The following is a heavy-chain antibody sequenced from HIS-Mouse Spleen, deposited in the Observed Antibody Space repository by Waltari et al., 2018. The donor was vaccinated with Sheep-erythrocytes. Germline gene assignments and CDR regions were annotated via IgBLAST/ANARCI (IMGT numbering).Heavy chain of an antibody. CDR2: INPNSGGT. D-gene: IGHD2-2*01. CDR1: GYTFSGYY. J-gene: IGHJ1*01. V-gene: IGHV1-2*02. Sequence: QVQLVQSGAEVKKPGASVKVSCKAAGYTFSGYYLLWVRPPPGQGLAWMGWINPNSGGTNYAQKFQGRVTMTRDTSISTAYMELSRLRSDDTAVYYCARGYCSSTSCYGYFQHWGQGTLVTVSS. CDR3: ARGYCSSTSCYGYFQH.